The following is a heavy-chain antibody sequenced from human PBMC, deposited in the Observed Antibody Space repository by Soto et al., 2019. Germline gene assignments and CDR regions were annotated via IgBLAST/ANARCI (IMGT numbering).Heavy chain of an antibody. Sequence: QVQLQQWGAGLLKPSETLSLTCAVYGGSFSGYYWSWIRQPPGKGLEWIGEINHSGSTNYNPSLKSRVTISVDTSRNQFSVKLSSVTAAGTAVYYCARVMTGTTPYMDVTGKGATVTVSS. D-gene: IGHD1-7*01. CDR1: GGSFSGYY. CDR3: ARVMTGTTPYMDV. J-gene: IGHJ6*03. CDR2: INHSGST. V-gene: IGHV4-34*01.